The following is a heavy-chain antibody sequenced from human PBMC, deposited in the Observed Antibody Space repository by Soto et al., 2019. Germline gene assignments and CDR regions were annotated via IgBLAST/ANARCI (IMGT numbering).Heavy chain of an antibody. J-gene: IGHJ4*02. D-gene: IGHD6-19*01. Sequence: QVQLVQSGAEVKKSGASMKVSCKASGYTFTNYCVAWVRRAPGQGLEWMGWISGNNGDTKYAQNLQNRVTMTTDTSTNTAYMEERSLRSDDTAVYYCGRGGLAVSGTYDYWGQGTRVTVSS. CDR2: ISGNNGDT. CDR1: GYTFTNYC. V-gene: IGHV1-18*01. CDR3: GRGGLAVSGTYDY.